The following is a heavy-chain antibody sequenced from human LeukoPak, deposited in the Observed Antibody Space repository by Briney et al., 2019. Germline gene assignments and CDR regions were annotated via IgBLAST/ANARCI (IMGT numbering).Heavy chain of an antibody. CDR2: ISYDGSNK. J-gene: IGHJ4*02. V-gene: IGHV3-30*01. CDR1: GFTFSSYA. D-gene: IGHD3-10*01. CDR3: AREAPMVRGGLDY. Sequence: PGGSLRLSCAASGFTFSSYAMHWVRQAPGKGLEWVAVISYDGSNKYYADSVKGRFTISRDNSKNTLYLQMNSLRAEDTAVYYCAREAPMVRGGLDYWGQGTLVTVSS.